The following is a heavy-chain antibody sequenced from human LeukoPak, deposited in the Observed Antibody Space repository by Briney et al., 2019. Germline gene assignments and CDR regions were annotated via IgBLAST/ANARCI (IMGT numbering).Heavy chain of an antibody. V-gene: IGHV3-23*01. CDR3: AKDYRSGSYSLWGNNPYFDY. Sequence: GGPLRLSCAASGFTFSSYAMSWVRQAPGKGLEGVSAISGSSGSTYYADSVKGRFTISRDNSKNTLYLQMNSLRAEDTAVYYCAKDYRSGSYSLWGNNPYFDYWGQGTLVTVSS. CDR1: GFTFSSYA. D-gene: IGHD3-10*01. CDR2: ISGSSGST. J-gene: IGHJ4*02.